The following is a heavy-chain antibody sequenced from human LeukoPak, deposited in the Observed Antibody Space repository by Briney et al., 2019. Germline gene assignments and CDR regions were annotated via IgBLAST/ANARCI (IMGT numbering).Heavy chain of an antibody. CDR3: ARGPAGDGAFDI. J-gene: IGHJ3*02. CDR2: INHSGST. Sequence: SETLSLTCAVYGGSFSGYYWSWIRQPPGKGLEWIGEINHSGSTNYNPSLKSRVTISVDTSKNQFSLKLSSVTAADTAVYYCARGPAGDGAFDIWGQGTMATVSS. CDR1: GGSFSGYY. V-gene: IGHV4-34*01. D-gene: IGHD6-19*01.